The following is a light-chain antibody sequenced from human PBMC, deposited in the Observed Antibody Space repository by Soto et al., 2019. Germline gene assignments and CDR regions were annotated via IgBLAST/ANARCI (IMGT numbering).Light chain of an antibody. CDR1: QSVSSNY. J-gene: IGKJ1*01. Sequence: EIVLTQSPGTLSLSPEERATLSCRASQSVSSNYLAWYQRKPGQAPRLLIYGASSRATDIPNRFSGSGSGTDFTLTITRLEPEDFAVYFCQQYGGSPPTFGQGTKVEIK. V-gene: IGKV3-20*01. CDR3: QQYGGSPPT. CDR2: GAS.